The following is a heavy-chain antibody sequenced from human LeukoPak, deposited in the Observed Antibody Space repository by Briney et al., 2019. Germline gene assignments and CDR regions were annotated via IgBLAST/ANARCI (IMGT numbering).Heavy chain of an antibody. CDR1: GFTFDDYA. J-gene: IGHJ4*02. V-gene: IGHV3-9*01. CDR2: ISWNSGSI. D-gene: IGHD6-19*01. Sequence: GGSLRLSCAAPGFTFDDYAMHWVRQAPGKGLEWVSGISWNSGSIGYADSVKGRFTISRDNAKNSLYLQMNSLRAEDTALYYCAKDRGAVAGLFDYWGQGTLVTVSS. CDR3: AKDRGAVAGLFDY.